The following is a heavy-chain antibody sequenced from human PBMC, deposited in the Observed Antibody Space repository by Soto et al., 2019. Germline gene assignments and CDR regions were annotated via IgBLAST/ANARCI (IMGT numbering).Heavy chain of an antibody. D-gene: IGHD4-17*01. Sequence: GGSLRLSCAASGFTFSDYYIHWIRRAPGKGLEWISYIIGNGEIIQYAASARGRFTISRDNAENSVYLEMDSLRAEDTALYYCARDVDADFRTDFDYWGRGTLVTVSS. J-gene: IGHJ4*02. CDR3: ARDVDADFRTDFDY. CDR2: IIGNGEII. CDR1: GFTFSDYY. V-gene: IGHV3-11*01.